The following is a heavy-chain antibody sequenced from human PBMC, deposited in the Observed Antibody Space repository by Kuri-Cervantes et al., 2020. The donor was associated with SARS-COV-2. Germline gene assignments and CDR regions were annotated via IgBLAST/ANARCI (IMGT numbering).Heavy chain of an antibody. CDR2: ISAGGDTV. CDR1: GFSFSGYA. J-gene: IGHJ5*02. Sequence: GESLKISCAASGFSFSGYAMSWVRQAPGKGLERVSAISAGGDTVLYADSVRGRFTISRDNSKNTLYLQMNSLRAEDTAVYYCARLDGYIEHWGQGTLVTVSS. V-gene: IGHV3-23*01. CDR3: ARLDGYIEH. D-gene: IGHD5-24*01.